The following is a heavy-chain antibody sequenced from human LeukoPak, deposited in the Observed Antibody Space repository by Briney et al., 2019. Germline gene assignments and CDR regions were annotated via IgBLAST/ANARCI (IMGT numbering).Heavy chain of an antibody. CDR2: IYYSGST. V-gene: IGHV4-59*01. Sequence: SETLSLTCTVSGGSISSYYWSWIRQPPGKGLEWIGYIYYSGSTNYNPSLKSRVTISVDTSKNQFSLKLSSVTAADTAVYYCARDSDFWSGPSDPWGQGTLVTVSS. CDR1: GGSISSYY. J-gene: IGHJ5*02. CDR3: ARDSDFWSGPSDP. D-gene: IGHD3-3*01.